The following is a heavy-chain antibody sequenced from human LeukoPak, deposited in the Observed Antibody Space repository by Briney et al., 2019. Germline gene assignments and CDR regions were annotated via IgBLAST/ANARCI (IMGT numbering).Heavy chain of an antibody. J-gene: IGHJ4*02. D-gene: IGHD3-10*01. V-gene: IGHV4-59*12. Sequence: PSETLSLTCTVSGGSISSYYWSWIRQPPGKGLEWIGYIYYSGSTNYNPSLKSRVTISVDTSKNQFSLKLSSVAAADTAVYYCARLNYYGSGSYYRDFDYWGQGTLVTVSS. CDR3: ARLNYYGSGSYYRDFDY. CDR2: IYYSGST. CDR1: GGSISSYY.